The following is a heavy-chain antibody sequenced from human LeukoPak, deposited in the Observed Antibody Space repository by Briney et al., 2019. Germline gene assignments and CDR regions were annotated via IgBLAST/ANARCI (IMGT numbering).Heavy chain of an antibody. CDR1: GLAFSSYA. V-gene: IGHV3-30*18. J-gene: IGHJ6*03. CDR3: AKDGELTVTIYYYYYYMDV. D-gene: IGHD4-17*01. Sequence: GGSLRLSCAASGLAFSSYAMNWVRQPPGKGLEWVAVISYDGSNKYYADSVKGRFTISRDNSTNTLYLQMNSLRAEDTAVYYCAKDGELTVTIYYYYYYMDVWGKGTTVTVSS. CDR2: ISYDGSNK.